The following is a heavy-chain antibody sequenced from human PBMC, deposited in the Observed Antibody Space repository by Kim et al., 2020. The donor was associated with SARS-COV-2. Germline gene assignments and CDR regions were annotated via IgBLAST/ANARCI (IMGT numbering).Heavy chain of an antibody. J-gene: IGHJ4*02. Sequence: SRVTISVDTSKNQFSLKLSSVTAADTAVYYCARTGYSSGWYGAPPRGSDYWGQGTLVTVSS. D-gene: IGHD6-19*01. CDR3: ARTGYSSGWYGAPPRGSDY. V-gene: IGHV4-34*01.